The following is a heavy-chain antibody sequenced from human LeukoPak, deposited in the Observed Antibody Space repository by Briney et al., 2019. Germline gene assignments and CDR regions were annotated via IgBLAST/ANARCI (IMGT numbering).Heavy chain of an antibody. CDR1: GFTFSDYY. CDR2: ISSSGSTI. D-gene: IGHD3-22*01. J-gene: IGHJ4*02. V-gene: IGHV3-11*01. CDR3: ARAEWDYYDSSGYPDY. Sequence: GGSLRLSCAASGFTFSDYYMSWIRQAPGKGLEWVSYISSSGSTIYYADSVKGRFTISRDNAKNSLYLQMNSLRAEDTAVYYCARAEWDYYDSSGYPDYWGQGTLVTVS.